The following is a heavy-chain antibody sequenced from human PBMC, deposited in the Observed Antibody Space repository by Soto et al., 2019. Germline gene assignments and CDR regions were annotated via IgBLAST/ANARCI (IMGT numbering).Heavy chain of an antibody. CDR3: GRDRGGDLTAVDM. V-gene: IGHV3-21*01. D-gene: IGHD3-10*01. Sequence: EVQLVESGGGLVKPGGSLRLSCAASGFTFSTYSMNWVRQAPGKGLGWVSSISSRSSYIYYADSVKGRFTISRDNGFKAVYLQMSRLRPADTALYYCGRDRGGDLTAVDMWGQGTMVTVSS. CDR2: ISSRSSYI. CDR1: GFTFSTYS. J-gene: IGHJ3*02.